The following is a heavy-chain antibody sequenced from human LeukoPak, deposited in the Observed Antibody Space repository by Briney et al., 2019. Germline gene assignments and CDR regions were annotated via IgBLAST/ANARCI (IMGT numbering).Heavy chain of an antibody. D-gene: IGHD3-22*01. CDR1: GFTFSSYS. V-gene: IGHV3-48*02. CDR3: ARIVYDSSGYIDY. CDR2: ISSSSSTI. Sequence: TGRSLRLSCVASGFTFSSYSMNWVRQAPGKGLEWVSYISSSSSTIYYADSVKGRFTISRDNAKKSLYLQMNSLRDEDTAVYYCARIVYDSSGYIDYWGQGTLVTVSS. J-gene: IGHJ4*02.